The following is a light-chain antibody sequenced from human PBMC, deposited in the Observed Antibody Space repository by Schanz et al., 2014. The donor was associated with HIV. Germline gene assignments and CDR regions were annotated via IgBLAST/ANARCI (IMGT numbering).Light chain of an antibody. Sequence: SALTQPASVSGSPGQLITISCTGTSSDVGSYNLVSWYQQHPGKAPKLMIYEGSKRPSGVSNRFSGSKSGNTASLTISGLQAEDEADYYCCSYAGSSTFVVFGGGTKLTVL. J-gene: IGLJ2*01. CDR2: EGS. V-gene: IGLV2-23*03. CDR1: SSDVGSYNL. CDR3: CSYAGSSTFVV.